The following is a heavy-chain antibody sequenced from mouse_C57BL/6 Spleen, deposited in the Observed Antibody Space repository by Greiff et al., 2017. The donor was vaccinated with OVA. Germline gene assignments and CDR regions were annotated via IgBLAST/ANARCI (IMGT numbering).Heavy chain of an antibody. V-gene: IGHV6-3*01. CDR1: GFTFSNYW. D-gene: IGHD2-5*01. Sequence: EVHLVESGGGLVQPGGSMKLSCVASGFTFSNYWMNWVRQSPEKGLEWVAQIRLKSDNYATHYAESVKGRFTISRDDSKSSVYLQMNNLRAEDTGIYYCTAYSKDAMDYWGQGTSVTVSS. J-gene: IGHJ4*01. CDR2: IRLKSDNYAT. CDR3: TAYSKDAMDY.